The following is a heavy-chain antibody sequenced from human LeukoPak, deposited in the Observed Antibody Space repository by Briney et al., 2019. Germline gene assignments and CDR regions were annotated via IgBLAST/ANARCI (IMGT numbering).Heavy chain of an antibody. V-gene: IGHV3-66*01. CDR2: IYSGGST. CDR1: GFTVSSNY. Sequence: GGSLRLSSAAPGFTVSSNYMSRVRQAPRKGLEWVSAIYSGGSTYYADSVKGRFTISRDNSKNTLYLQMNSLRAEDTAVYYCALIAAADNWFDPWGQGTLVTVSS. CDR3: ALIAAADNWFDP. D-gene: IGHD6-13*01. J-gene: IGHJ5*02.